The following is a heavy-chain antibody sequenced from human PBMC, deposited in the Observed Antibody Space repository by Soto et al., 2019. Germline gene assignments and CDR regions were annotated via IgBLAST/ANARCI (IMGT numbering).Heavy chain of an antibody. D-gene: IGHD3-3*01. J-gene: IGHJ4*01. Sequence: ASGEVCCKASGYSFTSYGISWVRQGPGQGLEWMGWVSAYNGNTNYAQKIQGRVTMNTEKSKRKAYMEPRRLRSEDKEVYYCARAGDRSDFWSCSYVNYWG. CDR2: VSAYNGNT. CDR1: GYSFTSYG. V-gene: IGHV1-18*01. CDR3: ARAGDRSDFWSCSYVNY.